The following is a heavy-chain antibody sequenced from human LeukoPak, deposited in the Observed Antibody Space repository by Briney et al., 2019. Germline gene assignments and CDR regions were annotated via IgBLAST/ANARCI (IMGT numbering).Heavy chain of an antibody. CDR1: GGTFSSYA. D-gene: IGHD3-16*02. Sequence: ASVKVSCKASGGTFSSYAISWVRQAPGQGLEWMGWINTNTGNPTYAQGFTGRFVFSLDTSVSTAYLQISSLKAEDTAVYYCAREEGDYDYVWGSYRFSPPDYWGQGTLVTVSS. V-gene: IGHV7-4-1*02. CDR3: AREEGDYDYVWGSYRFSPPDY. J-gene: IGHJ4*02. CDR2: INTNTGNP.